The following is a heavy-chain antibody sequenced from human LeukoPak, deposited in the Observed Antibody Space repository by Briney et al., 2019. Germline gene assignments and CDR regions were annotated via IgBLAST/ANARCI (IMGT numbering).Heavy chain of an antibody. Sequence: LSLTCAVYGGSFSGYYWSWIRQAPGKGLEWVSYISSSSSYTNYADSVKGRFTISRDNAKNSLYLQMNSLRAEDTAVYYCTTGGNVIVVGTRAFDIWGQGTMVTVSS. J-gene: IGHJ3*02. CDR2: ISSSSSYT. CDR3: TTGGNVIVVGTRAFDI. CDR1: GGSFSGYY. V-gene: IGHV3-11*05. D-gene: IGHD6-19*01.